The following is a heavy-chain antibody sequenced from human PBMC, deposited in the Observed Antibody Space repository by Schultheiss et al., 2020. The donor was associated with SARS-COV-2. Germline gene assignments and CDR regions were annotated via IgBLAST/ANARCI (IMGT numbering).Heavy chain of an antibody. V-gene: IGHV3-74*01. CDR3: ASTVVEDYGDYVDY. D-gene: IGHD4-17*01. CDR2: INSDGSST. CDR1: GFTFDDYA. Sequence: GGSLRLSCAASGFTFDDYAMHWVRQAPGKGLEWVSRINSDGSSTSYADSVKGRFTISRDNAKNSLYLQMNSLRAEDTAVYYCASTVVEDYGDYVDYWGQGTLVTVSS. J-gene: IGHJ4*02.